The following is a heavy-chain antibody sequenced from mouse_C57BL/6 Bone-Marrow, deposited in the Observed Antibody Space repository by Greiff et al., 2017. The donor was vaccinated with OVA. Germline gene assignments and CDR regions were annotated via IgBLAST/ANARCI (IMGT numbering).Heavy chain of an antibody. CDR1: GYTFTDYY. V-gene: IGHV1-26*01. CDR2: INPNNGGT. D-gene: IGHD1-1*01. J-gene: IGHJ1*03. Sequence: EVQLQQSGPELVKPGASVKISCKASGYTFTDYYMNWVKQSHGKSLEWIGDINPNNGGTSYNQKFKGKATLTVDKSSSTAYMELRSLTSEDSAVYYCARLLPWYFDVWGTGTTVTVSS. CDR3: ARLLPWYFDV.